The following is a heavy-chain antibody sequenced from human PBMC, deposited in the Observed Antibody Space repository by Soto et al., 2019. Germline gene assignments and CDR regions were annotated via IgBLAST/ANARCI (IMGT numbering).Heavy chain of an antibody. CDR3: ARRAFNYDFWSSFHKVYRMDV. CDR2: INHSGST. D-gene: IGHD3-3*01. CDR1: GGSFSGYY. Sequence: SETLSLTCAVYGGSFSGYYWRGMRQPPGKGLEWIGEINHSGSTNYNPSLKSRVTISVDTSKNQFSLKLSSVTAADTAVYYCARRAFNYDFWSSFHKVYRMDVWGQGTTVTVSS. J-gene: IGHJ6*02. V-gene: IGHV4-34*01.